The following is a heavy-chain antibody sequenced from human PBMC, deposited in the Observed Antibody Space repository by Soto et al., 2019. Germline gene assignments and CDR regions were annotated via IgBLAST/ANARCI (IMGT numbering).Heavy chain of an antibody. D-gene: IGHD1-7*01. Sequence: QVQLQESGPGLVKPSETLSLTCTFSGGSVSSGRYYWSWIRQPPGKGLEWIGYIYYSGSTNYNPSLNGRVTISVDTSKNQFSLKRSSVTAADTAVYYCARDRGTGTTGGFDYWGQGTLVTVSS. CDR1: GGSVSSGRYY. CDR3: ARDRGTGTTGGFDY. V-gene: IGHV4-61*01. CDR2: IYYSGST. J-gene: IGHJ4*02.